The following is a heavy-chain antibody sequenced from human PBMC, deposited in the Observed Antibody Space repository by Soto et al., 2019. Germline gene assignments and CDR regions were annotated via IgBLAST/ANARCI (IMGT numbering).Heavy chain of an antibody. CDR3: VRIGGWFGEINWFDP. D-gene: IGHD3-10*01. CDR2: IFSNDEK. V-gene: IGHV2-26*01. CDR1: GFSLSNARMG. J-gene: IGHJ5*02. Sequence: QVTLKESGPVLVKPTETLTLTCTVSGFSLSNARMGVRWISQPPGKTLEWLAHIFSNDEKSYSTSLKSRLTIAKDTSKRQVVLTFGTMDPVDPATYYCVRIGGWFGEINWFDPWGQGTLVTVSS.